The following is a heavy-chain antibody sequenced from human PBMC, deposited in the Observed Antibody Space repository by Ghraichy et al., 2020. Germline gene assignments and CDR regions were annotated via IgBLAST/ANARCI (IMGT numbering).Heavy chain of an antibody. D-gene: IGHD4-17*01. CDR2: IVVGSGNT. CDR1: GFTFTSSA. Sequence: SVKVSCKASGFTFTSSAVQWVRQARGQRLEWIGWIVVGSGNTNYAQKFQERVTITRDMSTSTAYMELSSLRSEDTAVYYCATIQSHDYGDYSDYWGQGTLVTVSS. J-gene: IGHJ4*02. V-gene: IGHV1-58*01. CDR3: ATIQSHDYGDYSDY.